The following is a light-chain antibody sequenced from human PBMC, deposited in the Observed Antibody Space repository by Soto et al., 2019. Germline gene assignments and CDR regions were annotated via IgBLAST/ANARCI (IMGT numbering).Light chain of an antibody. V-gene: IGLV1-47*01. CDR1: SSNIGSNY. CDR3: AAWDDSLSGL. J-gene: IGLJ2*01. Sequence: QSVLTQPPLASGTPGQRITISCSGSSSNIGSNYVYWYQQLPGTAPKLLIYRNNQRPSGVPDRFSGSKSGTSASLAISGLRSEDEADYYCAAWDDSLSGLFGGGTKVTVL. CDR2: RNN.